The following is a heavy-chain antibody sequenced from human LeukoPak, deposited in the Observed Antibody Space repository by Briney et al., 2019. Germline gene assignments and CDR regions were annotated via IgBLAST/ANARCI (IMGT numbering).Heavy chain of an antibody. CDR2: IYYSGST. D-gene: IGHD6-6*01. Sequence: SETLSLTCTVSGGSISSSSYYWGWIRQPPGKGLEWIGSIYYSGSTYYNPSLKGRVTISVDTSKNQFSLKLSSVTAADTAVYYCARTGYSSSFPDYWGQGTLVTVSS. J-gene: IGHJ4*02. CDR3: ARTGYSSSFPDY. V-gene: IGHV4-39*01. CDR1: GGSISSSSYY.